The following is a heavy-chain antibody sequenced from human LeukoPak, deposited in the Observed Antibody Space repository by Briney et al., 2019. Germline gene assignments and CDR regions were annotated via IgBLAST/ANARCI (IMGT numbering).Heavy chain of an antibody. J-gene: IGHJ4*02. CDR3: ARGRLIGVPSGTQPPHDS. CDR1: GYTFTDYY. Sequence: GASVKVSCKASGYTFTDYYIHWVRQAPGQGLEWMGWINVNSGGTEYAPKFQGRVTMTRDTSINTAYMELSRLTSDDSAVYYCARGRLIGVPSGTQPPHDSWGQGTPVTVSS. V-gene: IGHV1-2*02. CDR2: INVNSGGT. D-gene: IGHD2-2*01.